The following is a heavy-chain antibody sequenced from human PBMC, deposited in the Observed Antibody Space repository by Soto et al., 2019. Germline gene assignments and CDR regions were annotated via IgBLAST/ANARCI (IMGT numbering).Heavy chain of an antibody. CDR3: ARVRITMVRGADAFDI. V-gene: IGHV3-33*01. D-gene: IGHD3-10*01. CDR2: IWYDGSNK. CDR1: GFTFSSYG. J-gene: IGHJ3*02. Sequence: GGSLRLSCAASGFTFSSYGMHWVRQAPGKGLEWVAVIWYDGSNKYYADSVKGRFTISRDNSKNTLYLQMNSLRAEDTAVYYCARVRITMVRGADAFDIWGQGTMVTVSS.